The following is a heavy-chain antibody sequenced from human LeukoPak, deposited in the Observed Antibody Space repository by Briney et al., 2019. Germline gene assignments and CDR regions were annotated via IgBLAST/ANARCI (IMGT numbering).Heavy chain of an antibody. CDR3: ARGTPLWYDSSGVLDY. CDR2: MNPNSGNT. Sequence: GASVKVSCKASGYTFTSYDINWVRQATGQGLEWMGWMNPNSGNTGYAQKFQGRVTMTRNTSISTAYMELSSLRSEDTAVYYCARGTPLWYDSSGVLDYWGQGTLVTVSS. V-gene: IGHV1-8*01. J-gene: IGHJ4*02. CDR1: GYTFTSYD. D-gene: IGHD3-22*01.